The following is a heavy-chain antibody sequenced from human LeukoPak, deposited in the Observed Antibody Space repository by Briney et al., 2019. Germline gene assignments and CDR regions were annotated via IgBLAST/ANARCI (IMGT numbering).Heavy chain of an antibody. CDR3: AAGGGWDPSFGVVTHIDA. Sequence: QPGRSLRLSCVTSGFTFDGYSMHWVRQGPEKGLELVSRIAKDGHGIVYADSVKGRFTTSRDNVKNTLYLQMNSLRVEDTAFYYCAAGGGWDPSFGVVTHIDAWGKGTTVVVS. D-gene: IGHD3-3*01. J-gene: IGHJ6*03. CDR2: IAKDGHGI. V-gene: IGHV3-9*01. CDR1: GFTFDGYS.